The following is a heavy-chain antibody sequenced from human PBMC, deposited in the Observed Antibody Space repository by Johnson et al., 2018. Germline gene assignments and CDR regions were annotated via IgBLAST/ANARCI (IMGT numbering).Heavy chain of an antibody. V-gene: IGHV3-11*04. CDR1: GFTFSDYY. J-gene: IGHJ6*03. CDR3: ARGAYSSTWGYFYDHMDV. D-gene: IGHD6-13*01. CDR2: ISRSGSTI. Sequence: VQLVQSGGGSVKPGGSLRLSCAASGFTFSDYYMSWIRQAPGKGLEWISYISRSGSTISYADSVRGRFTISRDDANNSSYLQMTSLRDDDPAVYYCARGAYSSTWGYFYDHMDVWGKGTTVTVAS.